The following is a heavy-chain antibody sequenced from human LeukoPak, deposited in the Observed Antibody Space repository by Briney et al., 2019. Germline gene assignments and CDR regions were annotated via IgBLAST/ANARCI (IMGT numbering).Heavy chain of an antibody. Sequence: GRSLRLSCAASGFTFRTYSLNWVRRAPGKGLQWVASISSSGDYKYYPDSLKGRFTISRDNAKNSLYLQMNSLRADDTAVYYCARDSDSSGWLDYYMDVWGKGTTVTISS. V-gene: IGHV3-21*01. J-gene: IGHJ6*03. D-gene: IGHD6-19*01. CDR2: ISSSGDYK. CDR1: GFTFRTYS. CDR3: ARDSDSSGWLDYYMDV.